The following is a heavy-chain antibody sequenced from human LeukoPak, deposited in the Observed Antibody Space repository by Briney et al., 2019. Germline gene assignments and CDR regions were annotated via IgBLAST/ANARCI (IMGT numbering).Heavy chain of an antibody. Sequence: KTSETLSLTCTVSGGSISSYYWSWIRQPAGKGLEWIGRIYTSGSTNYNPSLKSRVTMSVDTSKNQFSLKLSSVTAADTAVYYCARDERDFDWLWSSQPRRQIREAFDIWGQGTMVTVSS. CDR1: GGSISSYY. D-gene: IGHD3-9*01. CDR3: ARDERDFDWLWSSQPRRQIREAFDI. V-gene: IGHV4-4*07. J-gene: IGHJ3*02. CDR2: IYTSGST.